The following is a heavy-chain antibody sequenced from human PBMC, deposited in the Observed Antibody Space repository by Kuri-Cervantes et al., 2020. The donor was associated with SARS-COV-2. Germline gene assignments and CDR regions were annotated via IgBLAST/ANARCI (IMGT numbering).Heavy chain of an antibody. D-gene: IGHD5-24*01. CDR1: GFTFGSYA. V-gene: IGHV3-30*04. J-gene: IGHJ5*02. CDR3: AINGESNYFDP. CDR2: ISYDGSNK. Sequence: GESLKISCAASGFTFGSYAMHWVRQAPGKGLEWVAVISYDGSNKYYADSVKGRFTISRDNSKNTLYLQMNSQRAEDTAVYYCAINGESNYFDPWGQGTLVTVSS.